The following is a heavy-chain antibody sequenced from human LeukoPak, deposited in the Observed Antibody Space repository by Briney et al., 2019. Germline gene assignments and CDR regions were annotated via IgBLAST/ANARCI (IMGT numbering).Heavy chain of an antibody. J-gene: IGHJ3*02. CDR2: INPSGGST. D-gene: IGHD2-21*02. CDR3: ARGGFVVWTGPDI. Sequence: ASVKVSCKASGNTFTSYYMHWVRQAPGQGLEWMGTINPSGGSTSYTQKFQGRVTMTRDTSTSTVYMELSSLESEDTAVYYCARGGFVVWTGPDIWGQGTMVTVSS. V-gene: IGHV1-46*01. CDR1: GNTFTSYY.